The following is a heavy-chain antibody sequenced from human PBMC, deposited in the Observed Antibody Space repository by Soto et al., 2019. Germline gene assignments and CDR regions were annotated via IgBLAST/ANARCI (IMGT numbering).Heavy chain of an antibody. J-gene: IGHJ4*02. V-gene: IGHV3-23*01. CDR2: ISGSAGST. Sequence: EVQLLESGGGLIQPGGSLRLSCAASGFTFNGYAMSWVRQAPGKGLELVSAISGSAGSTKSADSVKGRFTISRDNSQNTLYLQMNSLRAEDTAVYYCAKATYYEFWSGSGPFDYWGQGVVVTVSS. CDR1: GFTFNGYA. D-gene: IGHD3-3*01. CDR3: AKATYYEFWSGSGPFDY.